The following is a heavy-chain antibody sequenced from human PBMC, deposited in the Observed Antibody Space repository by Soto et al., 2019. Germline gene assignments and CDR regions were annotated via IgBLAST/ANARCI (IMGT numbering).Heavy chain of an antibody. CDR2: IDKSGDGT. CDR3: AKDLHWYGLDV. J-gene: IGHJ6*02. Sequence: EVQLLESGGGLVQPGGSLRLSCVASGFTFSNYFMTWVRQAPGRGLEWVSAIDKSGDGTNYADSAKGRFTISRDNSKNTLYRQMNSLRAEDTAVYYCAKDLHWYGLDVWGQGTTVTVSS. CDR1: GFTFSNYF. V-gene: IGHV3-23*01. D-gene: IGHD1-1*01.